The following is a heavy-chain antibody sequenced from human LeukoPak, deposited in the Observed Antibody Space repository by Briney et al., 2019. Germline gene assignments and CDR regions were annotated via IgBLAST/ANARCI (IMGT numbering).Heavy chain of an antibody. V-gene: IGHV3-23*01. CDR3: AKAPVTSCRGAYCYPFDS. CDR1: GFTFSSYA. Sequence: GGSLTLSCSASGFTFSSYAMSWVRQAPGKGLEWVSAISGSGGSTYYADSVKGRFNISRDNSKNTLYLQMNNLRAEDAAVYFCAKAPVTSCRGAYCYPFDSWGQGTLVTVSS. D-gene: IGHD2-21*01. CDR2: ISGSGGST. J-gene: IGHJ4*02.